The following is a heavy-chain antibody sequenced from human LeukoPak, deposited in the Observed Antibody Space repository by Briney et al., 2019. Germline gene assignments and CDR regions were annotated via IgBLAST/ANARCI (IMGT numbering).Heavy chain of an antibody. CDR1: GFSFSVYE. D-gene: IGHD6-19*01. CDR3: TTLTVAGNFYS. V-gene: IGHV3-48*03. Sequence: GGSLRLSCAASGFSFSVYELHWVRQAPGKGLEWISDISSSGTTTYYADSVKGRFTISRDNAKNSLYLQMNSLRAEDTAVYYCTTLTVAGNFYSWGEGNLFTVSS. CDR2: ISSSGTTT. J-gene: IGHJ4*02.